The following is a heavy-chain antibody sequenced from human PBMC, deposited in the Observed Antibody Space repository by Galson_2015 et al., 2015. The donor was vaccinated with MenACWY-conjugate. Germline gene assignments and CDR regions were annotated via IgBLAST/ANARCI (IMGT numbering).Heavy chain of an antibody. CDR3: ATWPGYPIGG. Sequence: SLRLSCAASGFTFSSYWMHWVRQAPGKGLVWVSRINSDGSTTRYADSVKGRFTISRDNAKKTVYLQMNSLRAEDTAVYYCATWPGYPIGGWGQGTLVTVSS. D-gene: IGHD6-13*01. CDR1: GFTFSSYW. V-gene: IGHV3-74*01. J-gene: IGHJ4*02. CDR2: INSDGSTT.